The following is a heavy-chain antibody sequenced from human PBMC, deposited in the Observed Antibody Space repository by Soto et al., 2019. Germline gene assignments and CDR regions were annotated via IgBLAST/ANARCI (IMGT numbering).Heavy chain of an antibody. J-gene: IGHJ6*02. CDR1: GGSFSGYS. CDR2: FYYSENT. CDR3: AKLAGYCSGNSCHGDYAMDV. D-gene: IGHD2-15*01. V-gene: IGHV4-34*01. Sequence: PSETLSLTCAVYGGSFSGYSWRWIRQPPGKGLEWIGTFYYSENTYYNPSLKSRVTISVDTSKNQFSLKLSSVTAADTAVYYCAKLAGYCSGNSCHGDYAMDVWGQGTTVTVS.